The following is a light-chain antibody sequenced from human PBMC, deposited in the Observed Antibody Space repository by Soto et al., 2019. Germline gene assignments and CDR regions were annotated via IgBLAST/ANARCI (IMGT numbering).Light chain of an antibody. V-gene: IGKV3-15*01. CDR3: QQYNEWPLT. CDR1: QSVFSS. J-gene: IGKJ4*01. Sequence: IVMTQSPATLSVSPGERATLSCRAIQSVFSSLAWYQQKPGQAPRLLIYGASTRATGIPARFSGSGSGTEFTLSISSLQSEDFAVYYCQQYNEWPLTFGGGTKVEIK. CDR2: GAS.